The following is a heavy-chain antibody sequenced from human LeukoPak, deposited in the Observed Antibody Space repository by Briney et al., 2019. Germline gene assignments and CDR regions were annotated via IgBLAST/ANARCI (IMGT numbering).Heavy chain of an antibody. Sequence: ASVKVSCKASGYTFTGYYMHWVRQAPGQGLEWMGWINHNSGGTNYAQKFQGRVTMTRDTSISTAYMELSRLRSDDTAVYYCARAESPRLYSSSWYGFDYWGQGTLVTVSS. D-gene: IGHD6-13*01. CDR1: GYTFTGYY. CDR2: INHNSGGT. CDR3: ARAESPRLYSSSWYGFDY. V-gene: IGHV1-2*02. J-gene: IGHJ4*02.